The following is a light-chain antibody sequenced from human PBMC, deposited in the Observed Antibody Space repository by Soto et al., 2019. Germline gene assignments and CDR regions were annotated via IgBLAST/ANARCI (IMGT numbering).Light chain of an antibody. CDR2: HAS. CDR1: QSISSY. J-gene: IGKJ5*01. V-gene: IGKV1-39*01. CDR3: RQRSNCPPIT. Sequence: DIQMIRSPSSLSASVGDRVTIACRTSQSISSYLNGYQQKPRTAPKLLIYHASNLKSGGPSICSSSGSGTDFTLTTSSLEPEEDAVYYCRQRSNCPPITFGQGTRLEIK.